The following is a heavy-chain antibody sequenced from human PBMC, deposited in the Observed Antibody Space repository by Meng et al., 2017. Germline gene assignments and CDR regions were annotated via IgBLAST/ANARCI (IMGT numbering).Heavy chain of an antibody. CDR3: ARDSWITMIVVASWYYYGMDV. V-gene: IGHV3-48*03. Sequence: GESLKISCAASGFTFSSYAMSWARQAPGKGLEWVSYISSSGSTIYYADSVKGRFTISRDNAKNSLYLQMNSLRAEDTAVYYCARDSWITMIVVASWYYYGMDVWGQGTTVT. CDR2: ISSSGSTI. CDR1: GFTFSSYA. J-gene: IGHJ6*02. D-gene: IGHD3-22*01.